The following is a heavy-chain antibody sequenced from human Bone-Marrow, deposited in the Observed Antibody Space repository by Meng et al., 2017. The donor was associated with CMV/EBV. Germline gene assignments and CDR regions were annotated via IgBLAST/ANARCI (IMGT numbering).Heavy chain of an antibody. CDR1: GDSISNYY. CDR2: IYYSGST. D-gene: IGHD3-10*01. J-gene: IGHJ4*02. V-gene: IGHV4-59*01. Sequence: GSLRLSCTVSGDSISNYYWNWIRQPPGKGLEWIGYIYYSGSTDYNPSLKSRVTISVDTSKNQFSLKLSSVTAADTAVYYCARATYGSGSYYNPKYYFDFWGQGTRVTGSS. CDR3: ARATYGSGSYYNPKYYFDF.